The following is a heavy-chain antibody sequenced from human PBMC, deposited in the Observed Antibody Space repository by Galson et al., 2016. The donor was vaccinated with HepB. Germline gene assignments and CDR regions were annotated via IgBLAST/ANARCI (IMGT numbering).Heavy chain of an antibody. CDR1: GFTLSSHD. J-gene: IGHJ4*02. V-gene: IGHV3-13*04. Sequence: SLRLSCAASGFTLSSHDMHWVRQATGKGLEWVAAIGIGGDTFYGGSVKGRFTIFRESAQNSLYLQMNSLRPGDTALYYCARGADCSGTNCYDAMDVWGQGTLVSVSS. CDR2: IGIGGDT. D-gene: IGHD2-2*01. CDR3: ARGADCSGTNCYDAMDV.